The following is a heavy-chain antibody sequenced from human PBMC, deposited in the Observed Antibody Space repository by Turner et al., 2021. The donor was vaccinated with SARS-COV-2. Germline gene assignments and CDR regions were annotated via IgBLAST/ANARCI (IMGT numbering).Heavy chain of an antibody. J-gene: IGHJ4*02. CDR3: ARLGGSSWYFDY. D-gene: IGHD6-13*01. V-gene: IGHV3-7*01. Sequence: EVQLEESGGGLVKPGGSLRLSCAASGFTFSIYWMSWVRQAPGKGLEWVANIKQDGSEKYYVDSVKGRFTISRDNAKKSLYLQMNSLRAEDTAVYYCARLGGSSWYFDYWGQGTLVTVSS. CDR2: IKQDGSEK. CDR1: GFTFSIYW.